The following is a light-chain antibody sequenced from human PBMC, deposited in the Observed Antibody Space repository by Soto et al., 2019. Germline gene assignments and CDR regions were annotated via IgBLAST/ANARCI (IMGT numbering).Light chain of an antibody. CDR2: EVT. V-gene: IGLV2-14*01. CDR1: SSDIGGYNY. CDR3: SSYTSRSTLYV. J-gene: IGLJ1*01. Sequence: QSALTQPASVSGSPRQSITVSCTGTSSDIGGYNYVSGYQQHPGKAPKLMVYEVTNRPSGVSDRFSGCKSGNTGSLTISGLQADDEGYYYCSSYTSRSTLYVFGTGTKVTVL.